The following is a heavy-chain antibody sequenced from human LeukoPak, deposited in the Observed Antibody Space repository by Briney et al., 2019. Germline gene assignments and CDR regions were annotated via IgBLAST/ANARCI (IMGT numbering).Heavy chain of an antibody. CDR3: ARPYCSGGSCYDY. V-gene: IGHV4-39*01. D-gene: IGHD2-15*01. CDR1: GRSLVSSRDY. CDR2: VYYTGTT. J-gene: IGHJ4*02. Sequence: KSSATLSLTRTVSGRSLVSSRDYWGWIRQPPRRGLETIGSVYYTGTTYDNPSLKSRVTISVDTSQNQFSLKLSSVTAADTAVYYCARPYCSGGSCYDYWGQGTLVTVSS.